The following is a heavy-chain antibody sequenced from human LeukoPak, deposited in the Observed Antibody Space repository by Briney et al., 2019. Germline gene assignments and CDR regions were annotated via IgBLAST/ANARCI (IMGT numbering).Heavy chain of an antibody. Sequence: GGSLRLSCAASGFTFSSYSMNWVRQAPGKGLEWVSYISSSSSTIYYADSVKGRFTISRDNSKNTLYLQMNSLRAEDTAVYYCAKDAYYYGSGSLTFDYWGQGTLATVSS. J-gene: IGHJ4*02. CDR2: ISSSSSTI. CDR1: GFTFSSYS. CDR3: AKDAYYYGSGSLTFDY. V-gene: IGHV3-48*01. D-gene: IGHD3-10*01.